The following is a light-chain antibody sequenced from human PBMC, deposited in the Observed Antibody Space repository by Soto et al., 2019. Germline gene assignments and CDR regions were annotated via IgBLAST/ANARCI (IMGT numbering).Light chain of an antibody. CDR3: QQYGSSPGT. J-gene: IGKJ1*01. V-gene: IGKV3-20*01. Sequence: IVLTQYPGTLSLSPGERATLSCSASQSVSSSYLAWYQQKPGQAPRLLIYGASSRATGIPDRFSGSGSGTDFTLTISRLEPEDFAVYYCQQYGSSPGTFGQGTKVDI. CDR1: QSVSSSY. CDR2: GAS.